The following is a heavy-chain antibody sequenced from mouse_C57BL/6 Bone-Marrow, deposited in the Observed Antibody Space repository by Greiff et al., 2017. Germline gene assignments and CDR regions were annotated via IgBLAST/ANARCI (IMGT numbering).Heavy chain of an antibody. Sequence: VKLMESGAELVRPGASVKLSCKASGYTFTDYEMHCVKQTPVHGLEWIGAIDPDTCGTAYNQKFKGKATLTADKSSSTAYMALRSLTSEDSAVYYCTATAVAGRFAYWGQGTLVTVSA. J-gene: IGHJ3*01. V-gene: IGHV1-23*01. CDR1: GYTFTDYE. D-gene: IGHD1-1*01. CDR2: IDPDTCGT. CDR3: TATAVAGRFAY.